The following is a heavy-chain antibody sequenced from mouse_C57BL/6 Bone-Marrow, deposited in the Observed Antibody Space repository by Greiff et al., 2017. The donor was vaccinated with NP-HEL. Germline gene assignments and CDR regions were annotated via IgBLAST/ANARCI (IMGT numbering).Heavy chain of an antibody. J-gene: IGHJ4*01. V-gene: IGHV5-9-1*02. CDR2: ISSGGDYI. Sequence: EVQLVESGEGLVKPGGSLKLSCAASGFTFSSYAMSWVRQTPEKRLEWVAYISSGGDYIYYADTVKGRFTISRDNARNTLYPQMSSLKSEDTAMYYCTRVGACYAMDYWGQGTSVTVSS. CDR3: TRVGACYAMDY. CDR1: GFTFSSYA. D-gene: IGHD1-1*02.